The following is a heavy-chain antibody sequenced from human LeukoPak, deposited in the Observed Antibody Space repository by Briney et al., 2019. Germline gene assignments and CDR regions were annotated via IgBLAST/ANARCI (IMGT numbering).Heavy chain of an antibody. D-gene: IGHD1-7*01. CDR2: MNPNSGNT. V-gene: IGHV1-8*02. CDR1: GYTFTTYN. CDR3: ARGGVPGLVGTKVRRPWFDP. Sequence: GASVKVSCKASGYTFTTYNINWVRQATGQGLEWMGWMNPNSGNTGYAQKFQGRVTMIRNTSISTAYMELSSLRSEDTAVYYCARGGVPGLVGTKVRRPWFDPWGQGTLVTVSS. J-gene: IGHJ5*02.